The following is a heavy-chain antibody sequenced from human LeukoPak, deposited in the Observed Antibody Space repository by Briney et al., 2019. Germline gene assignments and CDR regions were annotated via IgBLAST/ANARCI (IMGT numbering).Heavy chain of an antibody. V-gene: IGHV4-59*05. CDR1: GGSISSYY. Sequence: SETLSLTCTVSGGSISSYYWSWIRQPPGKGLEWIGSIYYSGSTYYNPSLNSRVTISVDTSKNQFSLKLSSVTAADTAVYYCARHGSSRYCSSTSCYSYWFDPWGQGTLVTVSS. J-gene: IGHJ5*02. D-gene: IGHD2-2*01. CDR2: IYYSGST. CDR3: ARHGSSRYCSSTSCYSYWFDP.